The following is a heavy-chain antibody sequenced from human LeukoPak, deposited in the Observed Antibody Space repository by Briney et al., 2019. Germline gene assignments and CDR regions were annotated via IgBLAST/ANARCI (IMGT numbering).Heavy chain of an antibody. CDR3: AREHITGFLTY. D-gene: IGHD1-14*01. Sequence: GGSLRLSCAASGFTFSSYWMHWVRQAPGKGLVWVSRINSDGSSTNYADSVKGRFTISRDNAKNTLYLQMNSLRAEDTAVYYCAREHITGFLTYWGQGTLVTVSS. CDR2: INSDGSST. CDR1: GFTFSSYW. J-gene: IGHJ4*02. V-gene: IGHV3-74*01.